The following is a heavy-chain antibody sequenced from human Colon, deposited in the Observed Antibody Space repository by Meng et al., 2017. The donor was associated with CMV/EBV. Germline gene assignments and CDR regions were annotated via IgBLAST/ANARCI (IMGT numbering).Heavy chain of an antibody. CDR2: IYWDDDK. CDR1: GFSLSTIGMG. CDR3: AHRPYGSGSYFFDY. V-gene: IGHV2-5*02. D-gene: IGHD3-10*01. J-gene: IGHJ4*02. Sequence: QITLKESSPTLVKPTQSLTLTCTFSGFSLSTIGMGVGWIRQPPGKALEWLGVIYWDDDKRYSPSLKSRLTITKDTSKNQVVLTMTNLDPLDTATYYCAHRPYGSGSYFFDYWGQGTLVTVSS.